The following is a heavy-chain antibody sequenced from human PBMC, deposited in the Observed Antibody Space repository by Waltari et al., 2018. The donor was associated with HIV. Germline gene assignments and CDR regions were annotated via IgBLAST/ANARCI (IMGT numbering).Heavy chain of an antibody. J-gene: IGHJ4*01. D-gene: IGHD3-16*01. CDR1: GITFNKYD. CDR2: SSGVDYRT. CDR3: EPRSRVPVPDTGGAV. Sequence: EVQVLESGGGLVQPGGSLRLSCGASGITFNKYDINWVRQAPGKGLEWVLFSSGVDYRTYYADSIRGRFTISRDNSKNTVYLQMNSLRVEDTAVYYCEPRSRVPVPDTGGAVWGHGTLVTVSS. V-gene: IGHV3-23*01.